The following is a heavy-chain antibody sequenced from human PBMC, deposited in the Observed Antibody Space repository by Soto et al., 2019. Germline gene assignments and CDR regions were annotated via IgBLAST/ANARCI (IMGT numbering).Heavy chain of an antibody. CDR1: GFTFSSYG. J-gene: IGHJ6*01. V-gene: IGHV3-30*18. CDR3: AKDLRDCTNGVCYTGYYYYGMDV. CDR2: ISYDGSNK. Sequence: QVQLVESGGGVVQPGRSLRLSCAASGFTFSSYGMHWVRQAPGKGLEWVAVISYDGSNKYYADSVKGRFTISRDNSKNTLYLQMNSLRAEDTAVYYCAKDLRDCTNGVCYTGYYYYGMDVW. D-gene: IGHD2-8*01.